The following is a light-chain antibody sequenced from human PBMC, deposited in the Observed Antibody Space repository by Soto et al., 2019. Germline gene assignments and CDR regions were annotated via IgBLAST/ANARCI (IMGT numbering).Light chain of an antibody. V-gene: IGLV2-14*01. Sequence: QSALTQPASVSGSPGQSITISCTGTSSDVGSYNYVSWYQQQPGKAPKLMIYEVSDRPSGISSRFSGSKSGNTASLTISGLQTEDEADYYCSSYTSSSTLFGTGTKGTVL. J-gene: IGLJ1*01. CDR3: SSYTSSSTL. CDR2: EVS. CDR1: SSDVGSYNY.